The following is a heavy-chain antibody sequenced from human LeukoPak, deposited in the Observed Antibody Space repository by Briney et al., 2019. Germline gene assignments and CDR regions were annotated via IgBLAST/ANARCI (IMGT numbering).Heavy chain of an antibody. D-gene: IGHD5-18*01. J-gene: IGHJ6*03. CDR3: ARVDTTMPSDYYMDV. Sequence: PSETLSLTCTVSGGSISSYYWSWIRQPAGKGLEWIGRIYTSGSSNYNPSLKSRATMSVDTSKNQFSLKLSSVTAADTAVSYCARVDTTMPSDYYMDVWGKGTTVIVSS. CDR2: IYTSGSS. V-gene: IGHV4-4*07. CDR1: GGSISSYY.